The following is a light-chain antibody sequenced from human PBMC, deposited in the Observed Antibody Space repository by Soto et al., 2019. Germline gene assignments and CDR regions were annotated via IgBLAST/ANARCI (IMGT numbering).Light chain of an antibody. V-gene: IGKV3-15*01. CDR2: GAS. CDR3: QQYNNWPPRGLT. J-gene: IGKJ4*01. CDR1: QSVSSN. Sequence: EIVMTQSPATLSVSPGERATLSCRASQSVSSNFAWYQQKPGQAPRLLIYGASTRATGIPTRFSGSGSGTEFTLHISRLQSEDFSVYYCQQYNNWPPRGLTFGGGTKVEIK.